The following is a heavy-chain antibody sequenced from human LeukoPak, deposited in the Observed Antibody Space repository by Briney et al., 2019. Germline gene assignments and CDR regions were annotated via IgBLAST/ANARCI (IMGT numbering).Heavy chain of an antibody. J-gene: IGHJ5*02. V-gene: IGHV4-59*08. Sequence: LETLSLTCTVSGGSISSYYWSWIRQPPGKGLEWIGYIYYSGSTNYNPSLKSRVTISVDTSKNQFSLKLSSVTAADTAVYHCANFKNWFDPWGQGTLVTVSS. CDR3: ANFKNWFDP. D-gene: IGHD2/OR15-2a*01. CDR1: GGSISSYY. CDR2: IYYSGST.